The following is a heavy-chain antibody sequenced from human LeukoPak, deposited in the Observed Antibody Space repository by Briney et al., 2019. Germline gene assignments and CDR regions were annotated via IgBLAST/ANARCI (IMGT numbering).Heavy chain of an antibody. CDR2: FYSRGNT. Sequence: SETLSLTCTVSGASINVYYWSCIRQPPGEGLEWIGYFYSRGNTKYNPSLKSRVHISIDTAKNQFSLKLSSVTPADTAVYYCAGEGGNWFDPWGQATLVTVSS. D-gene: IGHD1-26*01. J-gene: IGHJ5*02. V-gene: IGHV4-59*01. CDR1: GASINVYY. CDR3: AGEGGNWFDP.